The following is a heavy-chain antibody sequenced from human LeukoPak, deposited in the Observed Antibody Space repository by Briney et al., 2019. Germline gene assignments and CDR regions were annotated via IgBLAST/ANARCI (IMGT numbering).Heavy chain of an antibody. CDR1: GGSFSGYY. J-gene: IGHJ3*02. D-gene: IGHD2-21*02. CDR2: INHSGST. V-gene: IGHV4-34*01. Sequence: SETLSLTCAVYGGSFSGYYWSWIRQPPGKGLEWIGEINHSGSTNYNPSLKSRVTISVDTSKNQFSLKLSSVTAADTAVYYCARPRGVVTTNYNIDAFDIWGQGTMVTVSS. CDR3: ARPRGVVTTNYNIDAFDI.